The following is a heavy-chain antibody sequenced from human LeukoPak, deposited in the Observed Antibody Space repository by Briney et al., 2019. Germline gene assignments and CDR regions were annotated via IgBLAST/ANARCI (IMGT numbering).Heavy chain of an antibody. Sequence: PSETLSLTRTVSGGSISSYYWSWIRQPPGKGLEWIGYIYYSGSTNYNPSLKSRVTISVDTSKNQFSLKLSSVTAADTAVYYCARGFHDILTGEFDPWGQGTLVTVSS. CDR1: GGSISSYY. D-gene: IGHD3-9*01. J-gene: IGHJ5*02. CDR3: ARGFHDILTGEFDP. CDR2: IYYSGST. V-gene: IGHV4-59*01.